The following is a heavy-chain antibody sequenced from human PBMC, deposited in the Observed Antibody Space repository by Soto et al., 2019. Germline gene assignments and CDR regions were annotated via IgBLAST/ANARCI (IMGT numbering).Heavy chain of an antibody. CDR2: IRAYNGNT. V-gene: IGHV1-18*01. J-gene: IGHJ5*02. CDR1: GYTFTSYG. Sequence: ASVKVSCKASGYTFTSYGISWVRQAPGQGLEWMGWIRAYNGNTNYAQKLQGRVTMTTDTSTSTAYMELRSLRSDDTAVYYCARELGYCISTSCRWNWFDPWGQGTLVTVSS. D-gene: IGHD2-2*01. CDR3: ARELGYCISTSCRWNWFDP.